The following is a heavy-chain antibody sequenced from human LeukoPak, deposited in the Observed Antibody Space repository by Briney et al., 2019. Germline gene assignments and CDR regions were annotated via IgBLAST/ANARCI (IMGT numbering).Heavy chain of an antibody. D-gene: IGHD3/OR15-3a*01. Sequence: ASVKVSCKASGYTFTGYYMHWVRQAPGQGLEWMGWINPNSGGTNYAQKFQGGVTMTRDTSISTAYMELSRLRSDDTAVYYCARAWTHRYYMDVWGKGTTVTVSS. CDR1: GYTFTGYY. CDR2: INPNSGGT. J-gene: IGHJ6*03. CDR3: ARAWTHRYYMDV. V-gene: IGHV1-2*02.